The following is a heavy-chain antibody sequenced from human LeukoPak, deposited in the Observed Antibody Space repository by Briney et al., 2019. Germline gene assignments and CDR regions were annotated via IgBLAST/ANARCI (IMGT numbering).Heavy chain of an antibody. CDR2: ISGSGGST. CDR1: GFTFSSYA. J-gene: IGHJ3*02. Sequence: GGSLRLSGAASGFTFSSYAMSWVRQAPGKGLEWVSAISGSGGSTYYADSVKGRFTISRDNSKNTLYLQMNSLRAEDTAVYYCARHKSTWGGRPDAFDIWGQGTMVTVSS. CDR3: ARHKSTWGGRPDAFDI. D-gene: IGHD1-26*01. V-gene: IGHV3-23*01.